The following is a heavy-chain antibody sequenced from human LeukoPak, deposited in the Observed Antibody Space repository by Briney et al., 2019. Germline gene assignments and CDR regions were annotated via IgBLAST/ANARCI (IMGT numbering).Heavy chain of an antibody. CDR2: ISGTGTTI. V-gene: IGHV3-48*03. D-gene: IGHD2-2*01. Sequence: GGSLRLSCAASGFTFSSFEMIWVRQAPGKGLGGVQYISGTGTTIYDADYVKGRFTMSRDNAKNSLYLQLNSLRAEDTAVYYCARDRYIVVIPATTLLDYWGQGTLVTVSS. CDR1: GFTFSSFE. J-gene: IGHJ4*02. CDR3: ARDRYIVVIPATTLLDY.